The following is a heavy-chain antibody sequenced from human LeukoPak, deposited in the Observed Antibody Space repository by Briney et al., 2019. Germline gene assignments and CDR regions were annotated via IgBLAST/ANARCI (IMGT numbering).Heavy chain of an antibody. D-gene: IGHD6-13*01. Sequence: ASVKVSCKASGGTFSSYAISWVRQAPGQGLEWMGGIIPIFGTANYAQKFQGRVTITADESTSTAYMELSSLRSEDTAVYYCAKYQAAVTGSNFDYWGQGTLVTVSS. CDR3: AKYQAAVTGSNFDY. CDR2: IIPIFGTA. V-gene: IGHV1-69*13. J-gene: IGHJ4*02. CDR1: GGTFSSYA.